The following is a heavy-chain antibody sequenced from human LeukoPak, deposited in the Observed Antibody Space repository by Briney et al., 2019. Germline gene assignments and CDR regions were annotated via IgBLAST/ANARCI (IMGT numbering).Heavy chain of an antibody. J-gene: IGHJ4*02. CDR3: ASQSSMVRGVIKEDY. CDR2: IKQAASET. Sequence: PGGSLRLSCAASGFTFSSYWMTWVRQAPGKGLEWVAIIKQAASETYYVGSVKGRFTISRDNSKNTLYLQMNSLRAEDTAVYYCASQSSMVRGVIKEDYWGQGTLVTVSS. D-gene: IGHD3-10*01. CDR1: GFTFSSYW. V-gene: IGHV3-7*03.